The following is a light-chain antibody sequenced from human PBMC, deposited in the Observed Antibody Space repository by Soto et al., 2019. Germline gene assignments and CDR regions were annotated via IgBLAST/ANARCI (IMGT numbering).Light chain of an antibody. CDR1: QSISSY. Sequence: DIQMTQSTSSLSASVGDRVTITCRASQSISSYLSWYQQKPGKAPKLLINVASTLQSGVPSRFSGSGSGTDFTLAISSLQPEDFAPYYCQQSSSNPQTFGGGTRVEIK. CDR2: VAS. V-gene: IGKV1-39*01. CDR3: QQSSSNPQT. J-gene: IGKJ4*01.